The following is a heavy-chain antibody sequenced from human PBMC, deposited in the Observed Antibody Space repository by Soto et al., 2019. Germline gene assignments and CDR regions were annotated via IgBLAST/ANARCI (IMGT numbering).Heavy chain of an antibody. CDR3: AKGYLGSGGSFDI. D-gene: IGHD3-10*01. CDR2: IRWNGDII. Sequence: EVQLVESGGGLVQPGRSLRLSCAASGFTFDDYAMHWVRQAPGKGLEWVSGIRWNGDIIGYADSVKGRFAISRDNAKNSLYLQMNSLRTEDTALYYCAKGYLGSGGSFDIWGQGTMVTVSS. CDR1: GFTFDDYA. V-gene: IGHV3-9*01. J-gene: IGHJ3*02.